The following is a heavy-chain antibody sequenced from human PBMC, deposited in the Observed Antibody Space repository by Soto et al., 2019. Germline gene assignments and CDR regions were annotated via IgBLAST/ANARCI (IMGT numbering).Heavy chain of an antibody. Sequence: SLRLSCAASGFTFSSYGMHWVRQAPGKGLEWVAVISYDGSNKYYADSVKGRFTISRDNSKNTLYLQMNSLRAEDTAVYYCAKDDSHTAYDSSGYYYFDYWGQGTLVTVSS. CDR3: AKDDSHTAYDSSGYYYFDY. V-gene: IGHV3-30*18. J-gene: IGHJ4*02. CDR2: ISYDGSNK. D-gene: IGHD3-22*01. CDR1: GFTFSSYG.